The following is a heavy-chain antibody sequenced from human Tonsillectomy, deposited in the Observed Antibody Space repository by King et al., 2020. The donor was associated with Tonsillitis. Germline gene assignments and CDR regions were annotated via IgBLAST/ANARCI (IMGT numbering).Heavy chain of an antibody. CDR3: ARGRDSTGDYYGGECFQH. CDR1: GGSISHYY. V-gene: IGHV4-59*01. J-gene: IGHJ1*01. CDR2: IYYSGST. Sequence: VQLQESGPGLVKPSETLSLTCTVSGGSISHYYWSWIRQPPGKGLEWIGDIYYSGSTNYNPSLKSRVTISVDTSKNQFSLKLTSVTAADTAVYYCARGRDSTGDYYGGECFQHWGQGTLVTVSS. D-gene: IGHD3-22*01.